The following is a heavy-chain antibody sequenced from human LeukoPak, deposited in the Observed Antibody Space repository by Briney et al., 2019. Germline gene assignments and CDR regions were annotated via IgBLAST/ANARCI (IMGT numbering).Heavy chain of an antibody. V-gene: IGHV3-53*01. CDR1: GFSVSANY. CDR3: AGSITTPRGSDY. J-gene: IGHJ4*02. D-gene: IGHD1-14*01. Sequence: PGGSLRLSCAASGFSVSANYIIWVRQAPRKGLEWVSVIYGGDKTNYAGSVKGRFTISRDSSEKTLYLQMNSLRAEHTAVYYCAGSITTPRGSDYWGQGTPVTASS. CDR2: IYGGDKT.